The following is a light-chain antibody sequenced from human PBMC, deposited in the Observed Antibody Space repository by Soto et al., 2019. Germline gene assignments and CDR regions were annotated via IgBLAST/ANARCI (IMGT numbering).Light chain of an antibody. Sequence: DIQMTQSPSSLSASVGDRVTITCRASQSIGKHLNWYQQKPGKAPKFLIYAVSNLQSGVPSRFSGSGSGTDFTLTVNSLQPEDFATYYCQQWYTSAFTFCQGTRREIK. V-gene: IGKV1-39*01. J-gene: IGKJ5*01. CDR2: AVS. CDR1: QSIGKH. CDR3: QQWYTSAFT.